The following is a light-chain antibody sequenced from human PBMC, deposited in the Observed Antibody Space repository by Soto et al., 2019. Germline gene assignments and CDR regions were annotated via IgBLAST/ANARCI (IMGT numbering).Light chain of an antibody. CDR1: QSVSSN. CDR3: QQRSNWPPIT. V-gene: IGKV3-11*01. CDR2: DAS. Sequence: VMTQSPATLSVSPGERATLSCRARQSVSSNLAWYQQKPGQSTRLLIYDASNRATGIPARSSGSGSGTDFTLTISSLEPEDFAVYYCQQRSNWPPITFGQGTRLEI. J-gene: IGKJ5*01.